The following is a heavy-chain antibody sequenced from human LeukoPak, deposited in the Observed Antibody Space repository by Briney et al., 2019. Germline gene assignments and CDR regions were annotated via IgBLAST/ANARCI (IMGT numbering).Heavy chain of an antibody. V-gene: IGHV1-46*03. CDR2: INPSGGST. CDR3: ARDPTYYDFWSGYSFDY. CDR1: GYTFTSYY. Sequence: ASVKVSWKASGYTFTSYYMHWVRQAPGQGLEWMGIINPSGGSTSYAQKFQGRVTMTRDTSTSTVYMELSSLRSEDTAVYYCARDPTYYDFWSGYSFDYWGQGTLVTVSS. J-gene: IGHJ4*02. D-gene: IGHD3-3*01.